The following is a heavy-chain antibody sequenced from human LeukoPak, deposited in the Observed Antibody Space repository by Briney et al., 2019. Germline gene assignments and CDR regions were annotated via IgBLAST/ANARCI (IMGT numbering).Heavy chain of an antibody. Sequence: GESLRLSCVASGFTFSSYTMNWVRQAPGKGLEGVSSIGSGSSSLYYADSVKGRFTISRDNAKNSLYLQMNSLRAEDTAVYYCARAYRTTTGNAFDIWGQGTMVTVSS. J-gene: IGHJ3*02. D-gene: IGHD4-17*01. CDR1: GFTFSSYT. CDR3: ARAYRTTTGNAFDI. CDR2: IGSGSSSL. V-gene: IGHV3-21*01.